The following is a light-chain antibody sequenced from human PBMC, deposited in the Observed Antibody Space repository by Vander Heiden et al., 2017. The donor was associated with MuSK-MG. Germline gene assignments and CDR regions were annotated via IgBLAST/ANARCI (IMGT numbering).Light chain of an antibody. Sequence: EIVMTQSPATLSVSPGERATLACRASQSVSSNLAWYQQKPGQAPRLLIYGASTRATRIPARFRGSGSGIEFTLTLSGRQSEDFAVYYCQQYTNWPPWTFGQGTKVEIK. V-gene: IGKV3-15*01. CDR3: QQYTNWPPWT. CDR2: GAS. CDR1: QSVSSN. J-gene: IGKJ1*01.